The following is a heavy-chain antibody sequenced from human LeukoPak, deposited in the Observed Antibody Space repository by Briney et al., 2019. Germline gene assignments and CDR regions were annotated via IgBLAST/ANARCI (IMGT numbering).Heavy chain of an antibody. CDR3: ARDRESNWYPFLDS. Sequence: GGSLGLSCGSSVLRLSRYAMGWVREAPGEGLEGVSNIPCRRDQIWSVDSVGRRFTISRDNSKNTLYLQMNSLRAEDTALYYCARDRESNWYPFLDSWGQGTLVTVSS. CDR2: IPCRRDQI. D-gene: IGHD6-13*01. CDR1: VLRLSRYA. J-gene: IGHJ4*02. V-gene: IGHV3-23*01.